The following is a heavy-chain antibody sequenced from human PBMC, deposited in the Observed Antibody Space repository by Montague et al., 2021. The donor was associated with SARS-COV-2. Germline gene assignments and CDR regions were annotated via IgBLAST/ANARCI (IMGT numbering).Heavy chain of an antibody. Sequence: SETLSLTCAVYTEAFNGYYWTWIRQSPGKGLEWIGEVSHPGSAKYNPSLKNRITISLDTSRKQVSLRLTSVTAADTATYYCARGVYNRVIFVVSPRYYFDFWGQGNMVAVSA. CDR3: ARGVYNRVIFVVSPRYYFDF. J-gene: IGHJ4*02. V-gene: IGHV4-34*01. CDR1: TEAFNGYY. CDR2: VSHPGSA. D-gene: IGHD1-1*01.